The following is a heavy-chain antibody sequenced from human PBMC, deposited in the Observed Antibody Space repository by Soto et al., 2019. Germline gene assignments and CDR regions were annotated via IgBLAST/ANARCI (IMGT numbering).Heavy chain of an antibody. CDR3: ARVKEQYSYGTYNWFDP. J-gene: IGHJ5*02. CDR2: ISSSSSTI. CDR1: GFTFSSYI. Sequence: GGSLRLSCAASGFTFSSYIMNWVRQAPGKGLEWVSYISSSSSTIYYADSVKGRFTISRDNAKNSLYLQMNSLRDEDTAVYYCARVKEQYSYGTYNWFDPWGQGTMITV. D-gene: IGHD5-18*01. V-gene: IGHV3-48*02.